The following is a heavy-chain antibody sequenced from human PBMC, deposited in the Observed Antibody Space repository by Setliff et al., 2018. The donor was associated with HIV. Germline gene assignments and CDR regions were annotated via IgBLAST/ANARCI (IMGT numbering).Heavy chain of an antibody. J-gene: IGHJ6*03. D-gene: IGHD1-26*01. V-gene: IGHV1-46*01. Sequence: GASVKVSCKASEYFFSYYMHWLRQAPGQGLEWMGLINPSGGTTTYAEKFQGRVTMTRDTSTSTVYMDLSSLRSEDTAVYYCARGGQYSGSYLPRDYYMDVWGKGTTVTVSS. CDR1: EYFFSYY. CDR3: ARGGQYSGSYLPRDYYMDV. CDR2: INPSGGTT.